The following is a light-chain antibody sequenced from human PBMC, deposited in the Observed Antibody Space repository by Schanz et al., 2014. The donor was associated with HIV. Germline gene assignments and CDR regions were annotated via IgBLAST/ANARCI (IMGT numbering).Light chain of an antibody. CDR3: ATWDSFLNAVV. CDR2: DVS. J-gene: IGLJ2*01. CDR1: SSDVGGYDY. Sequence: QSALTQPASVSGSPGQSITISCTGTSSDVGGYDYVSWYQQHPDKAPKLMIYDVSNRPSGVSNRFSGSKSGNTASLTISGLQAEDEADYYCATWDSFLNAVVFGGGTKLTVL. V-gene: IGLV2-14*01.